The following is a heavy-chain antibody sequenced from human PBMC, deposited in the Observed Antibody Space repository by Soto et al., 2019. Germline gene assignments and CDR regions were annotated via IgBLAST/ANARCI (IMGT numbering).Heavy chain of an antibody. J-gene: IGHJ6*02. CDR2: INTDGGGT. D-gene: IGHD4-4*01. CDR1: GYTFTSYY. CDR3: AVGGNYLSMDV. V-gene: IGHV1-46*01. Sequence: QVQLVQSGAEVKKPGASVKVSCKASGYTFTSYYMHWVRLAPGQGLEWMGIINTDGGGTSYAQQFQGRVIMTRDPSTSTVYMEMSSLRSEDTAVDYCAVGGNYLSMDVWGQGTTVTVSS.